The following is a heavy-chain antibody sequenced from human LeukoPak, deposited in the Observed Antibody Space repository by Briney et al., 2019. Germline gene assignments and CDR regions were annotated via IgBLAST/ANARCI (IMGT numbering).Heavy chain of an antibody. V-gene: IGHV3-11*01. CDR1: GFYLSDYY. Sequence: GGSLRLSCAAAGFYLSDYYMTWVRQTPGRGLEWVSYITTSGSTIYYADSVKGRFTISRDNSKNSLFLHMNSLRAEDTAIYYCARDGANSNWNDPRNWFDPWGQGTLVIVSS. D-gene: IGHD1-1*01. J-gene: IGHJ5*02. CDR2: ITTSGSTI. CDR3: ARDGANSNWNDPRNWFDP.